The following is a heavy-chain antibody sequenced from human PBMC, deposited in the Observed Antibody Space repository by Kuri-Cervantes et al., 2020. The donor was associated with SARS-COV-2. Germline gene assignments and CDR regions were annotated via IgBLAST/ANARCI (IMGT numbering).Heavy chain of an antibody. J-gene: IGHJ4*02. CDR1: GFTFDDYG. CDR3: ARQGEADIAAPLRWFDY. CDR2: INWNGGRT. Sequence: LSLTCAASGFTFDDYGMSWVRQAPGKGLEWVSGINWNGGRTGYADSVKGRFTISRDNAKNSLYLQMNSLRAEDTAVYYCARQGEADIAAPLRWFDYWGQGTLVTVSS. D-gene: IGHD6-6*01. V-gene: IGHV3-20*04.